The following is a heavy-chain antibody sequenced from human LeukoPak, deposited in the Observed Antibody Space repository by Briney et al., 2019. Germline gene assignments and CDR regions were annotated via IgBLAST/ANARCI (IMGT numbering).Heavy chain of an antibody. Sequence: GGSLGLSCAASGFTFDDYAMQWVRQAPGKGLEWVSGISWNSGSIGYADSVKGRFTISRDNAKNSLYLQMNSLRAEDTALYYCAKDSYDSSGYHLGFDYWGQGTLVTVSS. V-gene: IGHV3-9*01. D-gene: IGHD3-22*01. CDR1: GFTFDDYA. CDR2: ISWNSGSI. CDR3: AKDSYDSSGYHLGFDY. J-gene: IGHJ4*02.